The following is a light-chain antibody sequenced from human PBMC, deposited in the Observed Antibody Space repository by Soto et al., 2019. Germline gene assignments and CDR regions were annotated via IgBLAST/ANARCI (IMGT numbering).Light chain of an antibody. CDR2: EVS. CDR1: SSDVGGYNY. J-gene: IGLJ1*01. CDR3: TSHAGSNNYV. Sequence: QSALTQPASVSGSPGQSITISCTGTSSDVGGYNYVSWYQQHPGKAPKLMIYEVSKRPSGVPDRFSGSKSGNTASLTVSGLQAEDEADYYCTSHAGSNNYVFGTGTKVTVL. V-gene: IGLV2-8*01.